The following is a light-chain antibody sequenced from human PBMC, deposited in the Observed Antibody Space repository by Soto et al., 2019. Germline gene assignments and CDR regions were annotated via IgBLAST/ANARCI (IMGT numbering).Light chain of an antibody. CDR2: DAS. Sequence: DIQMTQSPSTLAASLGDTVTVTCRASQSVSGWLAWYQQKPGEAPKLLIYDASALPRGVPSRFRGSGSGTKFTLTIASLQPDDFESYYCQQYNSYPYTFGQGTRLEIK. J-gene: IGKJ5*01. CDR3: QQYNSYPYT. CDR1: QSVSGW. V-gene: IGKV1-5*01.